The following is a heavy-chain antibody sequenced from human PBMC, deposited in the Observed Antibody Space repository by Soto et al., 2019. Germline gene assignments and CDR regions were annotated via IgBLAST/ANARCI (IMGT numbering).Heavy chain of an antibody. V-gene: IGHV4-34*01. CDR1: GGSFSGYY. CDR3: ARGEGQWLVFGY. Sequence: SETLSLTCAVYGGSFSGYYWSWIRQPPGKGLEWIGEINHSESTNYNPSLKSRVTISVDTSKNQFSLKLSSVTAADTAVYYCARGEGQWLVFGYWGQGTLVTVSS. J-gene: IGHJ4*02. D-gene: IGHD6-19*01. CDR2: INHSEST.